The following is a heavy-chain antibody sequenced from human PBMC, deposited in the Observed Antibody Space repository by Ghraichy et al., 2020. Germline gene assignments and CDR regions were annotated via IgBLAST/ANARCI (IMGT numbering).Heavy chain of an antibody. Sequence: SGPTLVKPTQTLTLTCAVSGFSLGTSEMCVSWIRRSPGKALEWLARIDWDDEKYYSTSLKTRLTISKDSSKNQVVLTMTKMDPVDTATYYCARLMGGSYGYSSDIWGQGTLVTVSS. CDR1: GFSLGTSEMC. CDR3: ARLMGGSYGYSSDI. CDR2: IDWDDEK. V-gene: IGHV2-70*11. D-gene: IGHD1-26*01. J-gene: IGHJ4*02.